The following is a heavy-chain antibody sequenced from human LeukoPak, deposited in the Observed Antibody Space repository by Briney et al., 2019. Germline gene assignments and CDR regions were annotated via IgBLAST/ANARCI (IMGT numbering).Heavy chain of an antibody. CDR1: SYTFTTYG. D-gene: IGHD6-19*01. J-gene: IGHJ4*02. CDR2: ISVYNGNT. CDR3: ARDHIAVRPGHFDY. V-gene: IGHV1-18*01. Sequence: ASMKVSCKASSYTFTTYGINWLRQAAGQGLEWMGWISVYNGNTKFAQKFQARVTMTTDTYTSTAYMELRSLRSDDTAVYYCARDHIAVRPGHFDYWGQGTLVPVSP.